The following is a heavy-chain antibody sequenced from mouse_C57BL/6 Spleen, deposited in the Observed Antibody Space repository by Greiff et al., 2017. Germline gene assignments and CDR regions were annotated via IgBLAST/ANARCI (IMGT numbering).Heavy chain of an antibody. CDR2: IYPGSGNT. D-gene: IGHD1-1*01. CDR3: ARATVVAEDYFDY. J-gene: IGHJ2*01. V-gene: IGHV1-76*01. CDR1: GYTFTDYY. Sequence: QVQLQQSGAELVRPGASVKLSCKASGYTFTDYYINWVKQRPGQGLEWIARIYPGSGNTYYNEKFKGKATLTAEKSSSTAYMQLSSLTSEDSAVYFCARATVVAEDYFDYWGQGTTLTVSS.